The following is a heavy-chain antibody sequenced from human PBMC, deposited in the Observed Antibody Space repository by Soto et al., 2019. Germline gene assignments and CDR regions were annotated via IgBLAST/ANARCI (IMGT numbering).Heavy chain of an antibody. CDR1: GFIFRNVW. J-gene: IGHJ6*02. CDR3: GGDDAHPYYDMDV. V-gene: IGHV3-15*07. Sequence: AQLVESGGGLVQPGGSLRLSCATSGFIFRNVWMHWVRQAPGKGLEWVGRIKREADGGTTDYAAPVKGRFSISRDDSKNILYLQMNSLETEDTAVYFCGGDDAHPYYDMDVWGQGTTVTVSS. CDR2: IKREADGGTT. D-gene: IGHD2-21*02.